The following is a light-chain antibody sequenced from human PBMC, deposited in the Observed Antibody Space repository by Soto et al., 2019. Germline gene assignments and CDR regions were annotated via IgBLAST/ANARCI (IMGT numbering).Light chain of an antibody. CDR3: QQHSSWPFT. V-gene: IGKV3-11*01. CDR1: QTVSRC. J-gene: IGKJ5*01. CDR2: EAS. Sequence: EMVLSRSPSTLSWSLGERATISCRASQTVSRCLAWYQQKPGQAPRLLIYEASTRDTGIPARFSGSGSGTDFTLTISSLEPEDFAVYYCQQHSSWPFTFGQGTRLDIK.